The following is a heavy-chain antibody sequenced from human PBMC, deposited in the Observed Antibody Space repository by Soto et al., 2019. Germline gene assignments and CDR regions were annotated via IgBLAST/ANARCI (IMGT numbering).Heavy chain of an antibody. D-gene: IGHD3-10*01. V-gene: IGHV4-31*03. Sequence: SETLSLTCTVSGGSISSGGYYWSWIRRHPGKGLEWIGYIYYSGSTYYNPSLKSRVTISVDTSKNQFSLKLSSVTAADTAVYCCARQEGGLWFGELLFHWFDPWGQGTLVTVSS. CDR1: GGSISSGGYY. J-gene: IGHJ5*02. CDR3: ARQEGGLWFGELLFHWFDP. CDR2: IYYSGST.